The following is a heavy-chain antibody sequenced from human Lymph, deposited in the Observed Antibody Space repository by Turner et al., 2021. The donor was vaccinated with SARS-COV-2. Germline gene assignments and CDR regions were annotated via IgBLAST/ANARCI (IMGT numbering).Heavy chain of an antibody. D-gene: IGHD3-10*01. Sequence: QVQLVESGGGVVQPGRSLRLSCAASGFTFSTYAIYWVCQAPGKGLEWVAVISYDGSNKYYADSVKGRFTISRDNSKNTLYLQMNSLRAEDTAVYYCARYASGGYFYYGMDVWGQGTTVTVSS. CDR2: ISYDGSNK. CDR1: GFTFSTYA. V-gene: IGHV3-30*04. J-gene: IGHJ6*02. CDR3: ARYASGGYFYYGMDV.